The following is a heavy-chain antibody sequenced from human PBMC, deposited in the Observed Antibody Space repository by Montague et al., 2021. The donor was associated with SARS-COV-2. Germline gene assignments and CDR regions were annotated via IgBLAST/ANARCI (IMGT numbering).Heavy chain of an antibody. J-gene: IGHJ4*02. D-gene: IGHD3-16*01. CDR1: GASISSYD. CDR2: HYSGGIT. Sequence: SETLSLTCSVSGASISSYDWSWIRQPPGKGLEWIAYHYSGGITGYNPSLKSRGTISVDTSKNQVPLRLKSVTAADTAVYYCAREGLVGGDYFGLWGQGTLVTVSS. CDR3: AREGLVGGDYFGL. V-gene: IGHV4-4*08.